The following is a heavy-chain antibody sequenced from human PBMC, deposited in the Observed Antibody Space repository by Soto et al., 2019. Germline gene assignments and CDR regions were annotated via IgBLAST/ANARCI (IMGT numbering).Heavy chain of an antibody. J-gene: IGHJ5*02. D-gene: IGHD3-22*01. CDR2: INPSGGST. CDR1: GYTFTSYY. V-gene: IGHV1-46*01. Sequence: ASVKVSCKASGYTFTSYYMHWVRQAPGQGLEWMGIINPSGGSTSYAQKFQGRVTMTRDTATSTVYTELSSLRSEDTAVYYCARAGSSGATRINWFDPWGQRSLVTVSS. CDR3: ARAGSSGATRINWFDP.